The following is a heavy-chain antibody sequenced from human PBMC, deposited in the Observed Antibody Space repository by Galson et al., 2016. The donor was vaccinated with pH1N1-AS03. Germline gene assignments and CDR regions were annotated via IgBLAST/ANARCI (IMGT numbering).Heavy chain of an antibody. D-gene: IGHD5-12*01. CDR3: ARDSGYGGTFDN. Sequence: SLRLSCAASEFTFSIYHMSWVRQAPGKGLEWVSYINSRSDTIYYADSVKGQFTISRDNAKNSLYLQMSSLRDDDTAVYYCARDSGYGGTFDNWGQGALVTVSS. V-gene: IGHV3-48*02. J-gene: IGHJ4*02. CDR1: EFTFSIYH. CDR2: INSRSDTI.